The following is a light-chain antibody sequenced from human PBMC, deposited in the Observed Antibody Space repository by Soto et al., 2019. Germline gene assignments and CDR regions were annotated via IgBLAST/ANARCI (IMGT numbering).Light chain of an antibody. CDR3: QQYGSSGT. Sequence: EIVLTQSPGTLSLSPGERATLSCRASQSVSNNYLSWYQQEPGHSPRLLIYVSSSRATGPPGRVSGSGSGTDIPLTSSMLEPDDVAVYYWQQYGSSGTFGQGTKVDI. CDR2: VSS. J-gene: IGKJ1*01. V-gene: IGKV3-20*01. CDR1: QSVSNNY.